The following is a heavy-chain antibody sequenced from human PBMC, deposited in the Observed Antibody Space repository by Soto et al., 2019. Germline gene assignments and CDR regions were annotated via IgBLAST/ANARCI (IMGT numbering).Heavy chain of an antibody. J-gene: IGHJ4*02. CDR3: AKDQHENVDIVATIPYFDY. CDR2: ISGSGGST. CDR1: GFTFSSYA. Sequence: EVQLLESGGGLVQPGGSLRLSCAASGFTFSSYAMSWVRQAPGKGLEWVSAISGSGGSTYYADSVKGRFTISRDNSKNTLYLQMNSLRAEDTAVYYCAKDQHENVDIVATIPYFDYWGQGTLVTVSS. V-gene: IGHV3-23*01. D-gene: IGHD5-12*01.